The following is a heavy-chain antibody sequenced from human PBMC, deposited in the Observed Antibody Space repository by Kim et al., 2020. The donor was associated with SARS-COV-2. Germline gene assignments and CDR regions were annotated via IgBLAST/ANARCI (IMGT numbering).Heavy chain of an antibody. CDR3: ARSLPGNDYGDYTGLYYYGMDV. Sequence: ASVKVSCKASGYTFTSYAMHWVRQAPGQRLEWMGWINAGNGNTKYSQKFQGRVTITRDTSASTAYMELSSLRSEDTAVYYCARSLPGNDYGDYTGLYYYGMDVWGQGTTVTVSS. D-gene: IGHD4-17*01. V-gene: IGHV1-3*01. CDR2: INAGNGNT. J-gene: IGHJ6*02. CDR1: GYTFTSYA.